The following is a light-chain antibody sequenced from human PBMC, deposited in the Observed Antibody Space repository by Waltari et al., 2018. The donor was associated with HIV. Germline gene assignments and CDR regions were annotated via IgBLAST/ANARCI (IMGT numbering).Light chain of an antibody. CDR1: ALPNKY. J-gene: IGLJ1*01. Sequence: SYELTHPPSVPVSPGQTARITCSGDALPNKYAYWYQQRPGQAPLLVIFKDSERPSGIPERFSGSSSGTTVTLTISGVQAEDEADYYCQSADSSGTYVFGTGTKVTVL. CDR2: KDS. V-gene: IGLV3-25*03. CDR3: QSADSSGTYV.